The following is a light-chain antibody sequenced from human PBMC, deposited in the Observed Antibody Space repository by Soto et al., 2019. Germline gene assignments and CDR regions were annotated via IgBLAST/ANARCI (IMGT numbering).Light chain of an antibody. CDR2: EVT. CDR1: SSDVGGYTY. J-gene: IGLJ2*01. Sequence: QSAQTQPPSASGSPGQSVTISCTGTSSDVGGYTYVSWYQQHPGKAPKLMIYEVTKRPSGVPDRFSGSKSGNTASLTVSGLQAEDEADYYCSSYAGSNNVVFGGGTQLTVL. CDR3: SSYAGSNNVV. V-gene: IGLV2-8*01.